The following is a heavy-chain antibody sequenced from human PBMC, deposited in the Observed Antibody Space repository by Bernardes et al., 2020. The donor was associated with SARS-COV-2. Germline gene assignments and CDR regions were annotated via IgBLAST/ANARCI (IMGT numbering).Heavy chain of an antibody. V-gene: IGHV4-59*01. J-gene: IGHJ3*02. D-gene: IGHD3-10*01. Sequence: SANLYPTCTVSGCSISSYYWSWIRPPPGKGLEWIGYIYYSGSTNYNPSLKSRVTISVDTSKNQFSLKLSSVTAADTAVYYCARLGEVDAFDIWGQGTMVTVSS. CDR2: IYYSGST. CDR1: GCSISSYY. CDR3: ARLGEVDAFDI.